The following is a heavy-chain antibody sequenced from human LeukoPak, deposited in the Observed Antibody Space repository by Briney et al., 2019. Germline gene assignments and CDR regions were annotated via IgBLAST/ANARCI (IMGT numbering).Heavy chain of an antibody. V-gene: IGHV3-7*01. CDR3: VSWGNSENS. CDR2: MNGDGSQI. Sequence: GGSLRLSCAASGFTISGHWMSWVRQAPAKGLEWVAHMNGDGSQIYYMDFVKGRFTISRDNGKNSLYLQMNGLRAQDTAVYYCVSWGNSENSWGQGTTVIVSS. CDR1: GFTISGHW. D-gene: IGHD5-12*01. J-gene: IGHJ3*01.